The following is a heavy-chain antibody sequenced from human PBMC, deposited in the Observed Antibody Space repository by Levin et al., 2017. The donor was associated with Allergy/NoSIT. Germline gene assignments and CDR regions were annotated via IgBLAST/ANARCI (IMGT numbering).Heavy chain of an antibody. V-gene: IGHV4-31*03. D-gene: IGHD3-9*01. CDR1: GGSISSGGYY. Sequence: SETLSLTCTVSGGSISSGGYYWSWIRQHPGKGLDWIGYMSYSGSTYYNPSLKSRLTISVDPSENQLSLKLSSVTAADTAVYYCARVDPYFDILAADWVPQAFDYWGQGTLVIVSS. CDR3: ARVDPYFDILAADWVPQAFDY. CDR2: MSYSGST. J-gene: IGHJ4*02.